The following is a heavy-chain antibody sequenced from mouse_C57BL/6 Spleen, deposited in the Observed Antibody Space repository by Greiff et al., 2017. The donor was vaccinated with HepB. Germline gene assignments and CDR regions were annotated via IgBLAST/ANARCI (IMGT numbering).Heavy chain of an antibody. Sequence: QVHVKQSGAELARPGASVKLSCKASGYTFTSYGISWVKQRTGQGLEWIGEIYPRSGHTYYNEKFKGKATLTADKSSSTAYMELRSLTSEESAVYFCARSGRYYYGNSHYVDYWGQGTTLTVSS. CDR2: IYPRSGHT. CDR3: ARSGRYYYGNSHYVDY. CDR1: GYTFTSYG. J-gene: IGHJ2*01. V-gene: IGHV1-81*01. D-gene: IGHD1-1*01.